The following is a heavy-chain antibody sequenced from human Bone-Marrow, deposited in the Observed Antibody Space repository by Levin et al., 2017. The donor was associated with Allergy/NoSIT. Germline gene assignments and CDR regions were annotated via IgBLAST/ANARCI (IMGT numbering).Heavy chain of an antibody. V-gene: IGHV3-53*01. CDR1: GFTVSSTH. J-gene: IGHJ6*02. D-gene: IGHD6-13*01. Sequence: GGSLRLSCAASGFTVSSTHMSWVRQAPGKGLEWVSLIYTGGFTYYADSVRGRFTLSRDNSKNTLYLQMNSLRAEDTALYYCARLVMRGSSWYMTQLDYYYGMDVWGQGTTVTVSS. CDR2: IYTGGFT. CDR3: ARLVMRGSSWYMTQLDYYYGMDV.